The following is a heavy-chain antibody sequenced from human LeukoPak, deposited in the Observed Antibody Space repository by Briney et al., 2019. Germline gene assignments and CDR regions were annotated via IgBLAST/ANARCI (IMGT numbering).Heavy chain of an antibody. CDR3: AKAGYDFWSGYFSF. CDR2: ISWNSGSI. J-gene: IGHJ4*02. D-gene: IGHD3-3*01. Sequence: GGSLRLSCAASGFTFDDFAMHWVRQAPGKGLEWVSGISWNSGSIGYADSVKGRFTISRDNAKNSLYLQMNSPRAEDTALYYCAKAGYDFWSGYFSFWGQGTLVTVSS. V-gene: IGHV3-9*01. CDR1: GFTFDDFA.